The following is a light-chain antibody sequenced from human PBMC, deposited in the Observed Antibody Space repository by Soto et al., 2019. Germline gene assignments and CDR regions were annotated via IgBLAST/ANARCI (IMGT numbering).Light chain of an antibody. CDR3: LQDYNFPLT. V-gene: IGKV1-6*01. Sequence: AIQMTQSPSSLSASVGDRVTITCRASQDIGNDLAWYQQRPGKAPKLLIYAASSLQSGVPSRFSGSGSGTDFTLTISSLQPGDFATYYFLQDYNFPLTFGGGTKVEIK. CDR1: QDIGND. J-gene: IGKJ4*01. CDR2: AAS.